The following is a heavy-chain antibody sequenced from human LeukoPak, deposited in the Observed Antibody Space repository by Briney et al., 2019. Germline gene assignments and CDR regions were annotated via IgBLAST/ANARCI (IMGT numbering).Heavy chain of an antibody. D-gene: IGHD6-13*01. CDR2: IWYDGNSK. Sequence: GRSLRLSCAASGFTFSSFGLHWVRQAPGKGLDWVAVIWYDGNSKYYADSVKGRFTISRDNSKNTLNLQMNSLRAEDTAVYYCARDISSSLDAFDIWGQGTMVTVSS. J-gene: IGHJ3*02. CDR1: GFTFSSFG. V-gene: IGHV3-33*01. CDR3: ARDISSSLDAFDI.